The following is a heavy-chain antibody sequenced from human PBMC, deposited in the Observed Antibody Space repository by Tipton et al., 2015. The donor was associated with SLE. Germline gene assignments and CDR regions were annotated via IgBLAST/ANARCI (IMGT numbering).Heavy chain of an antibody. D-gene: IGHD3-10*01. CDR2: IYYSGST. CDR1: GGSISSSSYY. Sequence: TLSLTCTVSGGSISSSSYYWGWIRQPPGKGLEWIGSIYYSGSTYYNPSLKSRVTISVDTSKNQFSLKLSSVTAADTAVYYCARDPGSNFPTDWFDPWGQGTLVTVSS. J-gene: IGHJ5*02. V-gene: IGHV4-39*02. CDR3: ARDPGSNFPTDWFDP.